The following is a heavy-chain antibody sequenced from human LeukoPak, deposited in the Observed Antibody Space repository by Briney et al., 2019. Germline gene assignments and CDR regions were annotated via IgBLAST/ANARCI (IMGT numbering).Heavy chain of an antibody. V-gene: IGHV1-46*01. J-gene: IGHJ4*02. CDR1: GYTFTSYY. CDR2: INPSGGST. CDR3: AGPPRYCSSTSCSFDY. Sequence: ASVKVSCKASGYTFTSYYMHWVRQAPGQGLEWMGIINPSGGSTSYAQKFQGRVTMTRDTSTSTVYMELSSLGSEDTAVYYCAGPPRYCSSTSCSFDYWGQGTLVTVS. D-gene: IGHD2-2*01.